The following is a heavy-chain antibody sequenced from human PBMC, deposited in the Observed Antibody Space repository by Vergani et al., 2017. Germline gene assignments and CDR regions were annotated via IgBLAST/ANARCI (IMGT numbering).Heavy chain of an antibody. Sequence: QVHLQQSGPGLVKPSQTLSLTCAISGDSVSSNSAAWNWIRQSPSRGLEWLGRTYYRSKWYNDYAVSVKSRITINPDTSKNQFSLKLSSVTAADTAVYYCARVHLQLWENWFDPWGQGTLVTVSS. V-gene: IGHV6-1*01. J-gene: IGHJ5*02. CDR1: GDSVSSNSAA. CDR2: TYYRSKWYN. CDR3: ARVHLQLWENWFDP. D-gene: IGHD5-18*01.